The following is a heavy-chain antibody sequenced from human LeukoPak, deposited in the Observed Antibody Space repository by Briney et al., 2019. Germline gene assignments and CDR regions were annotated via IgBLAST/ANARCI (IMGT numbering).Heavy chain of an antibody. Sequence: SETLSLTCTVSGGSISSYYWGWIRQPPGKGLEWIGSIYYSGSTYYNPSLKSRVTISVDTSKNQFSLKLSSVTAADTAVYYCARVDGDGYNIPDYWGQGTLVTVSS. D-gene: IGHD5-24*01. CDR3: ARVDGDGYNIPDY. J-gene: IGHJ4*02. CDR2: IYYSGST. CDR1: GGSISSYY. V-gene: IGHV4-39*07.